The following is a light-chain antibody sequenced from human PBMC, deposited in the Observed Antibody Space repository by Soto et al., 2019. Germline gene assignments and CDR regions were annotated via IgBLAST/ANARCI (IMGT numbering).Light chain of an antibody. V-gene: IGKV1-5*03. CDR1: QDINKW. J-gene: IGKJ1*01. Sequence: DIQMTQSPSTLSASVGDRVTITCRASQDINKWLAWYQQKPGTAPKLLISKASILESGVPSRFSGSGSGTGYTLTISSLQPDDFATYYCQHYNSYSEAFGQGTKVDIK. CDR3: QHYNSYSEA. CDR2: KAS.